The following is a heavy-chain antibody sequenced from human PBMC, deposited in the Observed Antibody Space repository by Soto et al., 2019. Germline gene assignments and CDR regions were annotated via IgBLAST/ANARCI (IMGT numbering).Heavy chain of an antibody. Sequence: GASVKVSCKASGYNFTAYAIYWVRQAPRQRLEWLGWINGGNDKTGYSQRFQGRLSITKKTSATTAFMGLSNLRSEDTAVYYCARVGSFDSDCFPRPYDYWGQGTLVTVSS. CDR1: GYNFTAYA. J-gene: IGHJ4*02. V-gene: IGHV1-3*01. CDR2: INGGNDKT. CDR3: ARVGSFDSDCFPRPYDY. D-gene: IGHD2-21*01.